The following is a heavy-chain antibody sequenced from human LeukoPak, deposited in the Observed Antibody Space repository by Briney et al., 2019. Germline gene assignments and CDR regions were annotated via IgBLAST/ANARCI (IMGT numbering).Heavy chain of an antibody. CDR3: ARHFQGDSSGYGLKPSYYYYGMDV. J-gene: IGHJ6*02. D-gene: IGHD3-22*01. CDR2: IYPGDSDT. V-gene: IGHV5-51*01. Sequence: GESLKISCKGSGSSFAYHWIGWVRQMPGKGLDWMGIIYPGDSDTRYSPSFQGQVTISADKSISTAYLQWSSLKASDTAIYYCARHFQGDSSGYGLKPSYYYYGMDVWGQGTTVTVSS. CDR1: GSSFAYHW.